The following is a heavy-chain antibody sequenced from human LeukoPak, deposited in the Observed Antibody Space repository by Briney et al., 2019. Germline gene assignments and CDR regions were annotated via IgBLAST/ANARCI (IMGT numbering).Heavy chain of an antibody. CDR3: ARDGGYCSSTSCYFFDY. Sequence: GGSLRLSCAASGFTFSSYSMNWVRQAPGKGLEWVSSISSSSSYIYYADSVKGRFTISRDNAKNSLYLQMNSLRAEDTAVYYCARDGGYCSSTSCYFFDYWGQGTLVTVSS. J-gene: IGHJ4*02. D-gene: IGHD2-2*01. CDR2: ISSSSSYI. V-gene: IGHV3-21*01. CDR1: GFTFSSYS.